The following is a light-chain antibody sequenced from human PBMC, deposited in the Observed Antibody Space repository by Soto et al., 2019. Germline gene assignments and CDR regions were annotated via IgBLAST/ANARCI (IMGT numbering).Light chain of an antibody. CDR2: GAS. V-gene: IGKV3-20*01. Sequence: EILMTQSPATLSVSPGESASLSCRASQSVGSYLAWYQQKPGQAPRLLIYGASSRTTGIPDRFSGSGSGTDFTLTISRLEPEDFAVYYCQQYGSSPQTFGQGTKVDIK. CDR3: QQYGSSPQT. J-gene: IGKJ1*01. CDR1: QSVGSY.